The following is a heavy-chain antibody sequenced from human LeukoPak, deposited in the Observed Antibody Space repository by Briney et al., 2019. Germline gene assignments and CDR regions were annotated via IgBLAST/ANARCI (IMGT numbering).Heavy chain of an antibody. CDR1: GGSISSYY. CDR3: ASIGYDPDY. D-gene: IGHD5-12*01. Sequence: SETLSLTCTVSGGSISSYYWSWIRQPPGKGLEWIGYIYYSGSTNYNPSLKSRVTISIDTSKNQFSLKLSSVTAADTAVYYCASIGYDPDYWGQGILVTVSS. J-gene: IGHJ4*02. CDR2: IYYSGST. V-gene: IGHV4-59*08.